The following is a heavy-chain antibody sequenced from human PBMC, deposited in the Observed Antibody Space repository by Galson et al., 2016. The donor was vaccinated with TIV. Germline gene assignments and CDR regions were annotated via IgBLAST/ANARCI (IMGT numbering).Heavy chain of an antibody. CDR2: ISTYNGYT. V-gene: IGHV1-18*01. Sequence: SVKVSCKASGYSFTNYGIAWVRQAPGQGLEWMGWISTYNGYTDYAQKLQGRVTMTTDTSTSTAYMELRSLRSDDTAMYYCARDTTYYDTNGWGHWGQGTLVIASS. CDR1: GYSFTNYG. J-gene: IGHJ4*02. D-gene: IGHD3-22*01. CDR3: ARDTTYYDTNGWGH.